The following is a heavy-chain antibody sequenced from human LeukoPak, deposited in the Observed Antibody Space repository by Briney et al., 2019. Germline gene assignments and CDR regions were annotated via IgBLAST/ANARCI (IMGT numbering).Heavy chain of an antibody. J-gene: IGHJ5*02. Sequence: ASVRVSCKTSGYSFTDYYIHWVRQAPGQGLEWMAWINTKTGRTSSARNFQGRVTMTRDPSITTVYMDMAWLTSDDTAIYFCARADFIDAGPYLIGPWGQGTLVTVSS. CDR1: GYSFTDYY. CDR3: ARADFIDAGPYLIGP. V-gene: IGHV1-2*02. D-gene: IGHD3-3*01. CDR2: INTKTGRT.